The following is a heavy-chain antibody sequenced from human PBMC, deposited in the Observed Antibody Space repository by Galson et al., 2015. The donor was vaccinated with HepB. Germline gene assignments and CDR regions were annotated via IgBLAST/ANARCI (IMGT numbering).Heavy chain of an antibody. J-gene: IGHJ5*02. V-gene: IGHV1-69*13. CDR3: ARVGYVATIIDWFDP. D-gene: IGHD5-12*01. CDR2: IIPIFGTA. Sequence: SVKVSCKASGGTFSRYAISWVRQAPGQGLEWMGGIIPIFGTANYAQKFQGRVTITADESTSTAYMELSSLRSEDTAVYYCARVGYVATIIDWFDPWGQGTLVTVSS. CDR1: GGTFSRYA.